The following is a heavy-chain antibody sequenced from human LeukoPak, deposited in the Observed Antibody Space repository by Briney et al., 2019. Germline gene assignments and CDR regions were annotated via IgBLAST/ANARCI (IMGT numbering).Heavy chain of an antibody. D-gene: IGHD2-15*01. CDR2: IDWDDDK. Sequence: SGPALVKPTQTLTLTCTFSGFSLSTSGMCVSWIRQPPGKALEWLARIDWDDDKYYSTSLKTRLTISKDTSKNQLVLTMTNMDPVDTATYYCARIRYSLRHFDSWGQGTLVTVSS. V-gene: IGHV2-70*11. J-gene: IGHJ4*02. CDR3: ARIRYSLRHFDS. CDR1: GFSLSTSGMC.